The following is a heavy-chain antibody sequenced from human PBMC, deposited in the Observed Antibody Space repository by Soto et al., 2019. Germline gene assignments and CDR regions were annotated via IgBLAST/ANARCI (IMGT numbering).Heavy chain of an antibody. CDR2: IKSKTDGGTT. D-gene: IGHD3-9*01. V-gene: IGHV3-15*07. J-gene: IGHJ3*02. CDR1: GFTFSNAW. Sequence: GGSLRLSCAASGFTFSNAWMNWVRQAPGKGLEWVGRIKSKTDGGTTDYAAPVKGRFTISRDDSKNTLYLQMNSLKTEDTAVYYCTTVTYDILTGYYPDAFDIWGQGTMVTVSS. CDR3: TTVTYDILTGYYPDAFDI.